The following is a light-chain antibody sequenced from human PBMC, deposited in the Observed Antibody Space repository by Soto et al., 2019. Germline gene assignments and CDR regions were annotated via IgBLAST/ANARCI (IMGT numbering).Light chain of an antibody. V-gene: IGKV3D-15*01. J-gene: IGKJ1*01. CDR2: GES. CDR3: QQYNNWPPWT. CDR1: QSIGSN. Sequence: EIVMTQSPATRSVSPGERATLSCRASQSIGSNLAWYQQKPGQAPRLLIYGESTRATGIPARFSGSGSGTEFTLTISSLQSEDFAVYYCQQYNNWPPWTFGQGTKVDIK.